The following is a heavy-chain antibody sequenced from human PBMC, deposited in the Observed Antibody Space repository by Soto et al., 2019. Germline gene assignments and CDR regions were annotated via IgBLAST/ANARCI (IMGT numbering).Heavy chain of an antibody. Sequence: PGVSLRLSCAASGFTFSSYAMSWVRQAPGKGLEWVSAISGSGGSTYYADSVKGRFTISRDNSKNTLYLQMNSLRAEDTAVYYCAKGTFKRVAVAGLDYWGQGTLVTVSS. V-gene: IGHV3-23*01. CDR1: GFTFSSYA. J-gene: IGHJ4*02. CDR3: AKGTFKRVAVAGLDY. CDR2: ISGSGGST. D-gene: IGHD6-19*01.